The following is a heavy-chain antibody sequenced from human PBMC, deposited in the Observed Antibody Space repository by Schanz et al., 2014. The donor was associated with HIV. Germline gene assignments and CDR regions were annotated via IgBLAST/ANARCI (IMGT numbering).Heavy chain of an antibody. CDR3: VTSEAEYYGMDV. Sequence: EVQFVESGGGLVQPGGSLRLSCAASGFTFSDHFMDWVRQAPGKGLEWVGRTRNKANSHTTEYAASVKGRFTISRDDSKKLLYLQMKSLKTEDTAVYYCVTSEAEYYGMDVWGQGTTVTVPS. D-gene: IGHD2-15*01. J-gene: IGHJ6*02. CDR2: TRNKANSHTT. V-gene: IGHV3-72*01. CDR1: GFTFSDHF.